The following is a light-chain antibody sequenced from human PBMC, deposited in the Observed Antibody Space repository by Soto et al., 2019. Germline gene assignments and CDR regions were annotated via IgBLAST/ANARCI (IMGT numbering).Light chain of an antibody. J-gene: IGLJ3*02. CDR3: CSFTSINTWV. Sequence: QSALTQPASVSGSPGQSITISCTGTSSHVGGYNYGYWHQQHQGKAPKIMIYEVSSRPSGVSNRVSCSKSGNTASLTISLLQAEYEADDYCCSFTSINTWVFGGGTKLTVL. CDR2: EVS. CDR1: SSHVGGYNY. V-gene: IGLV2-14*01.